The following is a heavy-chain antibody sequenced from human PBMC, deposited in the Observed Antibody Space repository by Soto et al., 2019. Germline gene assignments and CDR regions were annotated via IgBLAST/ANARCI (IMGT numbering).Heavy chain of an antibody. CDR1: GGSISSSSYY. J-gene: IGHJ4*02. CDR2: IYYSGST. Sequence: PSETLSLTCTVSGGSISSSSYYWGWIRQPPGKGLEWIGSIYYSGSTYYNPSLKSRVTISVDTSKNQFSLKLSSVTAADTAVYYCARHLDDWPHRPARPGYFDYWGQGTLVTVSS. CDR3: ARHLDDWPHRPARPGYFDY. V-gene: IGHV4-39*01. D-gene: IGHD6-6*01.